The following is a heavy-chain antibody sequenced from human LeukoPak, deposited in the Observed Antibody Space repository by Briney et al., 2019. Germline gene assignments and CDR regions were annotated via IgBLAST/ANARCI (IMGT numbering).Heavy chain of an antibody. CDR3: ARTSYCGSGLEF. CDR1: GGSISTYY. D-gene: IGHD2-21*01. V-gene: IGHV4-59*01. CDR2: IDYSGST. J-gene: IGHJ4*02. Sequence: SETLSLTCTVSGGSISTYYWSWIRQPPAKALEWIGYIDYSGSTNYNPSLESRVNISVNTAKNQFSLRLNSVAAADTAVYYCARTSYCGSGLEFWGQGTLVMVSS.